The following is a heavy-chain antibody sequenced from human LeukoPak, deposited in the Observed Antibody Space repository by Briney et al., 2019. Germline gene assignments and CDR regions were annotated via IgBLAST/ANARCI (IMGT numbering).Heavy chain of an antibody. J-gene: IGHJ5*02. D-gene: IGHD2-15*01. CDR2: IYYSGST. Sequence: SETLSLTCTVSGGSISSSSYYWGWIRQPPGKGLEWIGSIYYSGSTYYNPSLKSRVTISVDTSKNQFSLKLSSVTAADTAVYYCARDRGSGGNPNWFDPWGQGTLVTVSS. CDR1: GGSISSSSYY. CDR3: ARDRGSGGNPNWFDP. V-gene: IGHV4-39*07.